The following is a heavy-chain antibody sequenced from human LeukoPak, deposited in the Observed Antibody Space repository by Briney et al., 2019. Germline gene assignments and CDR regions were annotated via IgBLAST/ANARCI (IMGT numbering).Heavy chain of an antibody. CDR1: GYTFTAYY. D-gene: IGHD1-1*01. J-gene: IGHJ4*02. CDR2: ISPSNGAT. Sequence: ASVRVSCKASGYTFTAYYMHWVRQAPGQGLEWMGWISPSNGATKYAQKFQGRVTLTTDTSISTAYMELSRLTSDDTAEFYCLEENFRFDYWGQGTLVTVSS. V-gene: IGHV1-2*02. CDR3: LEENFRFDY.